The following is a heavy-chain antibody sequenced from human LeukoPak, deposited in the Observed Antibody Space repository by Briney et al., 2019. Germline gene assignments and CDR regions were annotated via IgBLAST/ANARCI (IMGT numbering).Heavy chain of an antibody. CDR3: ARSGRIGGY. CDR1: GDSISSSSYY. CDR2: IYYSGST. J-gene: IGHJ4*02. Sequence: SETLSLTCTVSGDSISSSSYYWGWIRQPPGKGLEWIGSIYYSGSTYYNPSLKSRVTISVDTSKNQFSLKLSSVTAADTAVYYCARSGRIGGYWGQGTLVTVSS. V-gene: IGHV4-39*01. D-gene: IGHD1-26*01.